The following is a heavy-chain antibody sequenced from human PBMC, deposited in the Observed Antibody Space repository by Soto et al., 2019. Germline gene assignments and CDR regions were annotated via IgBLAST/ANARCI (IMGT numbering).Heavy chain of an antibody. CDR3: ASLVGTAMVTPSNWFDP. J-gene: IGHJ5*02. CDR2: IDPSDSYT. V-gene: IGHV5-10-1*01. CDR1: GYSFTSYW. Sequence: GESLKISCKGSGYSFTSYWISWVRQMPGKGLEWMGRIDPSDSYTNYSPSFQGHVTISADKSISTAYLQWSSLKAWDTAIYYCASLVGTAMVTPSNWFDPWGQGTQVTVSS. D-gene: IGHD5-18*01.